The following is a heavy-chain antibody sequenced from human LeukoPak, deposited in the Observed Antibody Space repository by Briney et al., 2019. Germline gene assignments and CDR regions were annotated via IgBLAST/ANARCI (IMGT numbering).Heavy chain of an antibody. J-gene: IGHJ4*02. V-gene: IGHV4-59*08. CDR1: GGSISSYS. Sequence: SETLSLTCTVSGGSISSYSWSWIRQPPGKGLEWIGYIYYSGSTNYNPSLKSRVTISVDTSKNQFSLKLSSVTAADTAVYYCARHQMATISHFDYWGQGTLVTVSS. D-gene: IGHD5-24*01. CDR2: IYYSGST. CDR3: ARHQMATISHFDY.